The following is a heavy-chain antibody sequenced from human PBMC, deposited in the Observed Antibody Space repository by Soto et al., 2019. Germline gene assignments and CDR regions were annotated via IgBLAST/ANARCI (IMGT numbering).Heavy chain of an antibody. J-gene: IGHJ5*02. CDR1: GGSFSGYY. CDR2: INHSGRT. D-gene: IGHD6-19*01. CDR3: ARDSLGIAVLGTGRSKNNWFDP. Sequence: QVQLQQWGAGLMKPSETLSLTCAVYGGSFSGYYWSWIRQPPGKGLEWIGEINHSGRTNYNPSLKSRVTISIDASKNQYSPKRSSVTAADTAIYYCARDSLGIAVLGTGRSKNNWFDPWGQGTLVTVSS. V-gene: IGHV4-34*01.